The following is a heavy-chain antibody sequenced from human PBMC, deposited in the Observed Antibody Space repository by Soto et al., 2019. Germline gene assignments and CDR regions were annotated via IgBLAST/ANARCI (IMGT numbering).Heavy chain of an antibody. D-gene: IGHD4-17*01. J-gene: IGHJ5*02. CDR2: IIPIFGTE. CDR3: ARECLDRLAKVTTFNWFDP. CDR1: GGTFSSYA. Sequence: QVQLVQSGAEVKKPGSSVKVSCKASGGTFSSYAISWVRQAPGQGLAWLGGIIPIFGTENYAQKFQGRVTITADESTSTAYKDLSSLRSEDTAMSYCARECLDRLAKVTTFNWFDPWGQRPLVTVSS. V-gene: IGHV1-69*01.